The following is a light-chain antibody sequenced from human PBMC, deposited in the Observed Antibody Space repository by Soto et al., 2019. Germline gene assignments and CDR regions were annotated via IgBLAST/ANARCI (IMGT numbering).Light chain of an antibody. J-gene: IGKJ1*01. CDR3: QQRYNWPPWT. CDR2: DAS. Sequence: EFVLTQSPATLSLSPGERATLSCMASQSVSSYLLWYQQKPGQTPRLLIYDASNRATGIPARFSGSGSGTDFTLTISSLEPEDFAAYFCQQRYNWPPWTFGQGTKVDIK. CDR1: QSVSSY. V-gene: IGKV3-11*01.